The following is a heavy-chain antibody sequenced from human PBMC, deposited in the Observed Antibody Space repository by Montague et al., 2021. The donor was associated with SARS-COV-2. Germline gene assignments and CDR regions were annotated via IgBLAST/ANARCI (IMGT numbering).Heavy chain of an antibody. CDR2: IYYTGNT. J-gene: IGHJ3*01. V-gene: IGHV4-39*02. CDR3: ARLKRYFDSSGSPSAFDF. Sequence: IYYTGNTYYNLSLKSRVTISVVTSKNHSTLKLSSVTAAETAVYYCARLKRYFDSSGSPSAFDFWGQGTKVTVSS. D-gene: IGHD3-22*01.